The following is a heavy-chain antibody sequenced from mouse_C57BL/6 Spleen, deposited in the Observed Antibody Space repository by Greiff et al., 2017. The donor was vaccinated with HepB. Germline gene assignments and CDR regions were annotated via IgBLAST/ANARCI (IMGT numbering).Heavy chain of an antibody. CDR3: ASTYGSRYYFDY. D-gene: IGHD1-1*01. V-gene: IGHV1-64*01. CDR2: IHPNSGST. CDR1: GYTFTSYW. Sequence: VKLQESGAELVKPGASVKLSCKASGYTFTSYWMHWVKQRPGQGLEWIGMIHPNSGSTNYNEKFKSKATLTVDKSSSTAYMQLSSLTSEDSAVYYCASTYGSRYYFDYWGQGTTLTVSS. J-gene: IGHJ2*01.